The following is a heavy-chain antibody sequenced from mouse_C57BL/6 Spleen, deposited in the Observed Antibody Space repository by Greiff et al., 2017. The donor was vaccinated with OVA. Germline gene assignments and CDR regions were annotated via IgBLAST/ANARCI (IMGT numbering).Heavy chain of an antibody. D-gene: IGHD1-1*01. CDR3: TTRYYGSRFDY. CDR1: GYTFTDYE. J-gene: IGHJ2*01. CDR2: IDPETGGT. V-gene: IGHV1-15*01. Sequence: QVQLQQSGAELVRPGASVTLSCKASGYTFTDYEMHWVKQTPVHGLEWIGAIDPETGGTAYNQKFKGKAILTAYKSSSTAYMELRSLTSEDSAVYYCTTRYYGSRFDYWGQGTTLTVSS.